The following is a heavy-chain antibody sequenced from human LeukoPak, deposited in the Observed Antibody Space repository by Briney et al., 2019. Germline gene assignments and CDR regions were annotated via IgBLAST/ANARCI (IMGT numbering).Heavy chain of an antibody. V-gene: IGHV1-8*01. Sequence: ASVKVSCKAFGYTFTSYDINWLRQATGQGPEWMGWMNPNSGNTGYAQKFQGRVTMTRNTSMSTAYLELISLRSEDTAMYYCAIRTPVDIVATLGERVKKGLDYWGQGTLVTVSS. CDR3: AIRTPVDIVATLGERVKKGLDY. CDR2: MNPNSGNT. D-gene: IGHD5-12*01. CDR1: GYTFTSYD. J-gene: IGHJ4*02.